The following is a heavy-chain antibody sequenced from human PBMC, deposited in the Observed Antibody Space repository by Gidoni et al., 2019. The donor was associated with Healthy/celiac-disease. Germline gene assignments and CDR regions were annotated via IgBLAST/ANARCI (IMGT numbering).Heavy chain of an antibody. CDR3: AREPDCSGGSCQSNWFDP. CDR1: GDSVSSNSAA. D-gene: IGHD2-15*01. V-gene: IGHV6-1*01. J-gene: IGHJ5*02. CDR2: TYYRSKWYN. Sequence: QVQLQQSGPGLVKPSQTLSLTCAISGDSVSSNSAAWNWIRQSPSRGLEWLGRTYYRSKWYNDYAVSVKGRITINPDTSKNQFSLQLNSVTPEDTAVYYCAREPDCSGGSCQSNWFDPWGQGTLVTVSS.